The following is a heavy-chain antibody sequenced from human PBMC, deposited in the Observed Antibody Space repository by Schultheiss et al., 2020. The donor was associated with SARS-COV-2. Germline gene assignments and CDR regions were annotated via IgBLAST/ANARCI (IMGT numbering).Heavy chain of an antibody. V-gene: IGHV4-4*07. CDR1: GGSISSYY. J-gene: IGHJ4*02. CDR3: AREEGRHELGIDY. CDR2: IYYSGST. D-gene: IGHD6-13*01. Sequence: SETLSLTCTVSGGSISSYYWSWIRQPAGKGLEWIGRIYYSGSTYYNPSLKSRVTISVDTSKNQFSLKLSSVTAADTAVYYCAREEGRHELGIDYWGQGTLVTVAS.